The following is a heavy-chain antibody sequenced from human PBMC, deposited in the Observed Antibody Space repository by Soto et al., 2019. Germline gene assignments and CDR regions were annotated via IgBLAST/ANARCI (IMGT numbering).Heavy chain of an antibody. D-gene: IGHD3-9*01. Sequence: GGSLRLSCAASGFTFSSYSMNWVRQAPGKGLEWVSYISSSSSTIYYADSVKGRFTISRDNAKNSLYLQMNSLRDEDTAVYYCATWGLILTGYPTTTPAAPFDYWGQGTLVTVSS. V-gene: IGHV3-48*02. CDR1: GFTFSSYS. CDR3: ATWGLILTGYPTTTPAAPFDY. J-gene: IGHJ4*02. CDR2: ISSSSSTI.